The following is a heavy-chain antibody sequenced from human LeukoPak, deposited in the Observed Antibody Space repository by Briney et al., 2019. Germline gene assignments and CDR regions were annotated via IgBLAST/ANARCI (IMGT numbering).Heavy chain of an antibody. Sequence: SETLSLTCTVSGGSISSSSYYWGWIRQPPGKGLEWIGSVYYSGSTYYNPSLKSRVTISVDTSKNQFSLKLSSVTAADTAVYYCARDIPIVATNGGSWFDPWGQGTLVTVSS. CDR2: VYYSGST. D-gene: IGHD5-12*01. CDR1: GGSISSSSYY. J-gene: IGHJ5*02. CDR3: ARDIPIVATNGGSWFDP. V-gene: IGHV4-39*07.